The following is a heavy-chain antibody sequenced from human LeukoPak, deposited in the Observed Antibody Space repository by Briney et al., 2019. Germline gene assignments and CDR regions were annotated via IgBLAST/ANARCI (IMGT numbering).Heavy chain of an antibody. CDR1: GLIFSSYG. V-gene: IGHV3-30*02. CDR2: IRYDGSNK. CDR3: ARDKDYYDSSYDAFDI. D-gene: IGHD3-22*01. J-gene: IGHJ3*02. Sequence: SGGSLRLSCAVSGLIFSSYGMHWVRQAPGKGLEWVAFIRYDGSNKYYADSVKGRFTISRDNSKNTLYLQMNSLRAEDTAVYYCARDKDYYDSSYDAFDIWGQGTMVTVSS.